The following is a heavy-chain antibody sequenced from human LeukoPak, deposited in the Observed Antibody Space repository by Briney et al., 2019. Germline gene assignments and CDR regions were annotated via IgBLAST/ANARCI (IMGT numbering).Heavy chain of an antibody. CDR2: MNQDGSGK. CDR3: ARGSLVRGVDY. J-gene: IGHJ4*02. V-gene: IGHV3-7*01. Sequence: GGSLRLSCAASGFTFINYWMTWVRQAPGKGLEWVANMNQDGSGKYYVDSVKGRFTISRDNAKNALYLQMNSLRAEDTAVFYCARGSLVRGVDYWGQGTLVTVSS. CDR1: GFTFINYW. D-gene: IGHD3-10*01.